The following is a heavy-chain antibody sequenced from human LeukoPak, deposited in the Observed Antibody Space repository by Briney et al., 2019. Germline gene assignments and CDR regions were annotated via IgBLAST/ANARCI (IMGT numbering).Heavy chain of an antibody. CDR3: VRAVPAAILGAFDI. J-gene: IGHJ3*02. V-gene: IGHV3-11*04. CDR1: GFTYSDYY. CDR2: IHSGGSPI. D-gene: IGHD2-2*02. Sequence: GGSLRLSRAASGFTYSDYYMSWIRQAPGKGLEWVSYIHSGGSPIYYADSVKGRFTISRDNAKKSLYLQMNSLRAEDTAIYYCVRAVPAAILGAFDIWGQGTMVTVSS.